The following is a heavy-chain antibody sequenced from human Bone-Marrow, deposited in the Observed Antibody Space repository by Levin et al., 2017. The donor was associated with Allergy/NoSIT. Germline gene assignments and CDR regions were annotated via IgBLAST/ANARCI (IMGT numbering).Heavy chain of an antibody. D-gene: IGHD3-10*01. Sequence: QAGGSLRLSCAASGFNFHDYAMHWVRQPPGKGLEWVSGSSWNDASVGIGYADSVKGRFTISRDNARSSLYLQMNSLRVEDTALYYCAKANDRFGDTFPFDIWGQGTMVTVSS. V-gene: IGHV3-9*01. CDR1: GFNFHDYA. J-gene: IGHJ3*02. CDR3: AKANDRFGDTFPFDI. CDR2: SSWNDASVGI.